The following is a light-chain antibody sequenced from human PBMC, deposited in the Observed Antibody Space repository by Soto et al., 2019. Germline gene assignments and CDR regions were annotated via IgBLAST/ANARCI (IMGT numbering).Light chain of an antibody. J-gene: IGKJ1*01. V-gene: IGKV1-8*01. CDR1: QGISSY. CDR2: AAS. CDR3: QQYYSYPRT. Sequence: AIRMTQSPSSFSASTGDRVTITCRASQGISSYLAWYQQKPGKAPKLLIYAASTLQSGVPSRFRGSVSGTDCTLIISCLQSEDFATYSCQQYYSYPRTFGQGTKVEIK.